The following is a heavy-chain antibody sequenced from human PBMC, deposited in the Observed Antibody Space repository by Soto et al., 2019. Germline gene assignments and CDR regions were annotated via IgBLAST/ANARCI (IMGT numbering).Heavy chain of an antibody. J-gene: IGHJ5*02. V-gene: IGHV1-18*01. Sequence: QVQLVQSGAEVKKPGASVKVSCKASGYTFTSYGISWVRQAPGQGLEWMGWISAYNGNTNYAQKLQGRVTMTTDTSTSTDYMELRGLRSDDTAVYYCARAPMVRREPRVNWFDPWGQGTLVTVS. D-gene: IGHD3-10*01. CDR3: ARAPMVRREPRVNWFDP. CDR1: GYTFTSYG. CDR2: ISAYNGNT.